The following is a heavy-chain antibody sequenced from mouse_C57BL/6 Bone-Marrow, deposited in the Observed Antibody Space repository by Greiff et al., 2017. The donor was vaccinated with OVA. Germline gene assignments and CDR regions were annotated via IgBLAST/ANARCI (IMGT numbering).Heavy chain of an antibody. CDR2: IYPGSGST. J-gene: IGHJ3*01. CDR1: GYTFTSYW. Sequence: QVQLQQPGAELVKPGASVKMSCKASGYTFTSYWITWVKQRPGQGLEWIGDIYPGSGSTNYNEKFKSKATLTVDKSSSTAYMQLSSLTSEDAAVYYCARGGLGRFAYWGQGTLVTVSA. D-gene: IGHD4-1*01. CDR3: ARGGLGRFAY. V-gene: IGHV1-55*01.